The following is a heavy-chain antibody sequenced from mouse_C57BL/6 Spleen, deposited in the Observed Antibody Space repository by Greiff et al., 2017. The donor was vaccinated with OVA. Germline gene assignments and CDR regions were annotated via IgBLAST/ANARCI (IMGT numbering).Heavy chain of an antibody. Sequence: QVHVKQSGPELVKPGASVKISCKASGYAFSSSWMNWVKQRPGKGLEWIGRIYPGDGDTNYNGKFKGKATLTADISSSTAYMQLSSLTSEDSAVYFCARSGSLAYWGQGTLVTVSA. CDR1: GYAFSSSW. D-gene: IGHD2-2*01. CDR2: IYPGDGDT. V-gene: IGHV1-82*01. J-gene: IGHJ3*01. CDR3: ARSGSLAY.